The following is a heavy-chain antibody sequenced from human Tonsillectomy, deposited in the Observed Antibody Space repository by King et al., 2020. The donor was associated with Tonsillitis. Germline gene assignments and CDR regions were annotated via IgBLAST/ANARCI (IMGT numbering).Heavy chain of an antibody. V-gene: IGHV3-30-3*01. CDR3: ARRDGALDYYYYGLDV. J-gene: IGHJ6*02. Sequence: VQLVESGGGVVQPGRSLRLSWAASGFTFSTYAIHWVRQAPGKGLEWVADISYDGSNKYYADSVQGRFTISSETSKNTLYLQMNSLRREDTAVYYCARRDGALDYYYYGLDVWGQGTTVIVSS. D-gene: IGHD4-17*01. CDR2: ISYDGSNK. CDR1: GFTFSTYA.